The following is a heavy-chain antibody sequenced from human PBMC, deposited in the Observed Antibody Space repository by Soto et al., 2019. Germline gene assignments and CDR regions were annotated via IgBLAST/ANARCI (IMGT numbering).Heavy chain of an antibody. V-gene: IGHV3-23*01. Sequence: EVQLLESGGGLVQPGGSLRLSCAASGFSFSSYAMNWVRQAPGKGLEWVSGIIGSGGSTYYADSVKGRFTISRDNSKNTLYLQMNSLKAEETAVYYCAKDILVVPGGTGGVDYWGQGTLVTVSS. D-gene: IGHD2-2*01. CDR3: AKDILVVPGGTGGVDY. J-gene: IGHJ4*02. CDR1: GFSFSSYA. CDR2: IIGSGGST.